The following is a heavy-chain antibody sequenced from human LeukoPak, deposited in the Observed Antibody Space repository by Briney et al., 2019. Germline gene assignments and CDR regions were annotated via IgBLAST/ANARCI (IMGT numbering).Heavy chain of an antibody. V-gene: IGHV3-21*01. D-gene: IGHD3-3*01. CDR1: GFTFSSYS. J-gene: IGHJ4*02. Sequence: PGGSLRLSCAASGFTFSSYSMNWVRQAPGKGLEWVSSISSSSSYIYYADSVKGRFTISRDNAKNSLYLQMNSLRAEDTAAYYCARDFMYYDFWSGYLPPPISDYWGQGTLVTVPS. CDR3: ARDFMYYDFWSGYLPPPISDY. CDR2: ISSSSSYI.